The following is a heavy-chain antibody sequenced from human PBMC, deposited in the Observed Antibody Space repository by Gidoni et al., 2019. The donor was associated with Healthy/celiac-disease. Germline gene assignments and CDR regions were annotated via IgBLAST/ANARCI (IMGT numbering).Heavy chain of an antibody. CDR2: ISYDGSNK. CDR3: ARGNTVVALDY. Sequence: QVQLVESGGCVVQPGRSLRLSCAASGFTFSSYAMHWVRQAPGKGLEWVAVISYDGSNKYYADSVKGRFTISRDNSKNTLYLQMNSLRAEDTAVYYCARGNTVVALDYWGQGTLVTVSS. CDR1: GFTFSSYA. V-gene: IGHV3-30-3*01. D-gene: IGHD4-17*01. J-gene: IGHJ4*02.